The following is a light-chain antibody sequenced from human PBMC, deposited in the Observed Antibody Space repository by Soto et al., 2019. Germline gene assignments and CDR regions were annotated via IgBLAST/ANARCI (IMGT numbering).Light chain of an antibody. Sequence: AIQLIQSPSSLYASVGDRGTIACRASQAIRTALGWYQQKPGKVPKLLIYAASILQSGVPSRFSGSGSGTDFTLTISSLQPEDFAPYYCLLDFRSSWAFGQGTKV. CDR1: QAIRTA. CDR3: LLDFRSSWA. J-gene: IGKJ1*01. CDR2: AAS. V-gene: IGKV1-6*01.